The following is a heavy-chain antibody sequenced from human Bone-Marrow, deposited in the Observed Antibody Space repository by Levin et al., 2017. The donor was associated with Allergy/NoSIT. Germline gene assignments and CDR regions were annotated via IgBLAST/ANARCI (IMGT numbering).Heavy chain of an antibody. Sequence: SQTLSLPCTVSGGAISSDYWSWIRQTPGKGLEWLGFIYYSGSTMYNPSLRSPITISLDTSMNQFSLTLKSVTAAHTAVYYCARLQDYTSGYGAQSFDVWGQGTMVTVSS. V-gene: IGHV4-59*01. CDR2: IYYSGST. D-gene: IGHD3-22*01. CDR3: ARLQDYTSGYGAQSFDV. CDR1: GGAISSDY. J-gene: IGHJ3*01.